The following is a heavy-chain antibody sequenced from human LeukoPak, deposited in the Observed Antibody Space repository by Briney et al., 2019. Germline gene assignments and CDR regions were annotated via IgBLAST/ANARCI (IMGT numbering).Heavy chain of an antibody. Sequence: SETLSLTCAVSGGSISSGGYSWSWLRQPPGKGLEWIGYIYHSGSTYYNPSLKSRVTISVDRSKNQCSLKLSSVTAADTAVYYCARGAGYYYDSSGFKSHNWFDPWGQGTLVTVSS. J-gene: IGHJ5*02. D-gene: IGHD3-22*01. V-gene: IGHV4-30-2*01. CDR2: IYHSGST. CDR3: ARGAGYYYDSSGFKSHNWFDP. CDR1: GGSISSGGYS.